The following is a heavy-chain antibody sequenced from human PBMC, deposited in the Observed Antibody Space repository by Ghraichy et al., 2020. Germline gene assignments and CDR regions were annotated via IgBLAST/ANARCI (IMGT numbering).Heavy chain of an antibody. D-gene: IGHD3-16*01. J-gene: IGHJ4*02. CDR2: IHSDSTT. V-gene: IGHV3-66*04. Sequence: GESLNISCAASGFTVSDKYLSWARQAPGKGLDWVSIIHSDSTTYYADSVRGRFTISRDTTKNTLYLQMSGLRAEDTAVYYCARHGGGVERQDDWGQGTLVTVSS. CDR1: GFTVSDKY. CDR3: ARHGGGVERQDD.